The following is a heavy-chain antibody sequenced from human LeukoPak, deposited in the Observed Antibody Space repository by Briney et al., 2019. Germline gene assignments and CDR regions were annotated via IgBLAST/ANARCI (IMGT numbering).Heavy chain of an antibody. Sequence: PGRSLRLSCAASGFTFSSYGMHWVRQAPGKGLEWVAFIRYDGSNKYYADSVKGRFTISRDNSKNTLYLQMNSLRAEDTAVYYCARDWRKSPYSSSWSLGNWYFDLWGRGTLVTVSS. CDR3: ARDWRKSPYSSSWSLGNWYFDL. CDR1: GFTFSSYG. J-gene: IGHJ2*01. V-gene: IGHV3-30*02. CDR2: IRYDGSNK. D-gene: IGHD6-13*01.